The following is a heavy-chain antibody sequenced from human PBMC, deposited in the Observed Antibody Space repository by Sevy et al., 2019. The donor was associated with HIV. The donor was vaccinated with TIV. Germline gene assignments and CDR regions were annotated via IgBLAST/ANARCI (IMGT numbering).Heavy chain of an antibody. CDR2: ISSSSSYL. CDR3: ARKLREGYYFDY. J-gene: IGHJ4*02. Sequence: GGSLRLSCAASGFTVSRYSMNWVRQAPGKGLEWVSSISSSSSYLYYADSVKGRFTISRDNAKNALYLQMNSLRDEDTAVYYCARKLREGYYFDYWGQGTLVTVSS. V-gene: IGHV3-21*01. CDR1: GFTVSRYS. D-gene: IGHD1-26*01.